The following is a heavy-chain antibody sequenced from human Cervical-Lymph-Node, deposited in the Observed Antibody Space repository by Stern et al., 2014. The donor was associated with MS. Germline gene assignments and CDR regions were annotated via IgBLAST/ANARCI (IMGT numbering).Heavy chain of an antibody. J-gene: IGHJ6*02. V-gene: IGHV1-2*02. CDR1: GYTFTDYY. CDR2: INPVHGVT. Sequence: VQLVVSGAEVKKPGASVKVSCKASGYTFTDYYLHWVRQAPGQGLEWMGWINPVHGVTNSAQKFQGRVTMTRDTAISTAYMELSRLTSDDTAVYYCARTKTVTTYYGMDVWGQGTTVTVSS. CDR3: ARTKTVTTYYGMDV. D-gene: IGHD4-17*01.